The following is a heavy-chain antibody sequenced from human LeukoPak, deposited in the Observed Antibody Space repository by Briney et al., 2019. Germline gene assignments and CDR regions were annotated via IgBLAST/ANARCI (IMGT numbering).Heavy chain of an antibody. Sequence: SETLSLTCTVSGGSISTSNYYWGWIRQPPGKGLEWIGNIFYSGSTNYNPSLKSRVTISVDKSKNQFSLKLSSVTAADTAVYYCARDSYYGSGSRTTYYYYYMDVWGKGTTVTVSS. CDR3: ARDSYYGSGSRTTYYYYYMDV. D-gene: IGHD3-10*01. J-gene: IGHJ6*03. V-gene: IGHV4-39*07. CDR2: IFYSGST. CDR1: GGSISTSNYY.